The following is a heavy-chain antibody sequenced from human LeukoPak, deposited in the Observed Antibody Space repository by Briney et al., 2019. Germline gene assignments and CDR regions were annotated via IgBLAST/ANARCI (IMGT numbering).Heavy chain of an antibody. Sequence: GGSLRLSCAASGLTFSSNWLHWVRQAPGKGLVWVSLITGDGGSTNYADSVKGRFTISRDNAKNSLYLQMNSLRAEDTAVYYCARGLLQLAGFDYWGQGTLVTVSS. J-gene: IGHJ4*02. V-gene: IGHV3-74*01. CDR3: ARGLLQLAGFDY. CDR1: GLTFSSNW. D-gene: IGHD6-6*01. CDR2: ITGDGGST.